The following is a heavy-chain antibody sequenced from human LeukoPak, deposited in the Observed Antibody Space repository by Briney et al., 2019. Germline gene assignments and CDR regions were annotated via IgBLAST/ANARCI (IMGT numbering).Heavy chain of an antibody. V-gene: IGHV4-59*01. CDR3: ARLRVPAAIEYYFDY. CDR2: IYYSGST. D-gene: IGHD2-2*02. Sequence: SETLSLTCTVSGGSISSYYWSWIRQPPGKGLEWIGYIYYSGSTNYNPSLKSRVTISVDTSKNQFSLKLSSVTAADTAVYYCARLRVPAAIEYYFDYWGQGTLVTVSS. CDR1: GGSISSYY. J-gene: IGHJ4*02.